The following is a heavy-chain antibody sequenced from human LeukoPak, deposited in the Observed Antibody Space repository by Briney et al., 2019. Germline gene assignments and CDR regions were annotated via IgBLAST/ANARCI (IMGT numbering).Heavy chain of an antibody. CDR3: ARRAGAYSHPYDY. CDR2: ISYDGSNK. D-gene: IGHD4/OR15-4a*01. Sequence: EAGGSLRLSCAASGFTFSSYGMHWVRQAPGKGLEWVAVISYDGSNKYYADSVKGRFTISRDNSKNTLYLQMNSLRAEDTAVYYCARRAGAYSHPYDYWGQGTLVTVSS. CDR1: GFTFSSYG. J-gene: IGHJ4*02. V-gene: IGHV3-30*03.